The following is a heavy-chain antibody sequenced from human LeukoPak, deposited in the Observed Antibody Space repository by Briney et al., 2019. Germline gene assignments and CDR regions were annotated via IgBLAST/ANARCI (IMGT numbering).Heavy chain of an antibody. Sequence: SETLSLTCTVSGYSISSGYYWGWIRQPPGKGLEFIGSIHHSGSTYYNPSLQSRVTTSVDTSKNQFSLKLSSLTAADTAVYYCARDFVAVAGYFDSWGQGTLVAVSS. CDR2: IHHSGST. D-gene: IGHD6-19*01. J-gene: IGHJ4*02. CDR3: ARDFVAVAGYFDS. V-gene: IGHV4-38-2*02. CDR1: GYSISSGYY.